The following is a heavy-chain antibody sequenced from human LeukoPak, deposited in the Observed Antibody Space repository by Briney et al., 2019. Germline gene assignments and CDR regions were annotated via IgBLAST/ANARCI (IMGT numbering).Heavy chain of an antibody. Sequence: SETLSLTCTVSGGSISSSSYYWGWIRQPPGKGLEWIGSISYGGNTYYNPSLKSRVTISVDTSKNQLSLKLSSLTAADTAVYYCARHEYSGSYYGLSWFDPWGQGTLVTVSS. J-gene: IGHJ5*02. CDR3: ARHEYSGSYYGLSWFDP. CDR2: ISYGGNT. CDR1: GGSISSSSYY. V-gene: IGHV4-39*01. D-gene: IGHD1-26*01.